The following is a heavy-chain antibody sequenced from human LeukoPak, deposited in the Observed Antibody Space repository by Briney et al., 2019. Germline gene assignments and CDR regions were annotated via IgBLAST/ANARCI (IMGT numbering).Heavy chain of an antibody. Sequence: GGSPRLSCAASGFTFSSYSMNWVRQAPGKGLEWVSYISSSSSTIYYADSVKGRFTISRDNAKNSLYLQMNSLRAEDTAVYYCARGLNDYGDYGNDWGFDYWGQGTLVTVSS. CDR1: GFTFSSYS. V-gene: IGHV3-48*01. J-gene: IGHJ4*02. D-gene: IGHD4-17*01. CDR3: ARGLNDYGDYGNDWGFDY. CDR2: ISSSSSTI.